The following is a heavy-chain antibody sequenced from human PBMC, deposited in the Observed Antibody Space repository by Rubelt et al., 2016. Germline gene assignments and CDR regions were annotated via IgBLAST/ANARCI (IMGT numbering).Heavy chain of an antibody. V-gene: IGHV3-49*03. Sequence: LVESGGGLVQPGRSLRLSCTASGFTFGDYGMSWFRQAPGKGLEWVGFIRSNAYGGTTEYAASVKGRLTISRDDSKSIAYLQMNSLKTEDTAVYFCSRDGRQLLEWFPLDYWGQGTLVTVSS. J-gene: IGHJ4*02. CDR1: GFTFGDYG. CDR2: IRSNAYGGTT. D-gene: IGHD3-3*01. CDR3: SRDGRQLLEWFPLDY.